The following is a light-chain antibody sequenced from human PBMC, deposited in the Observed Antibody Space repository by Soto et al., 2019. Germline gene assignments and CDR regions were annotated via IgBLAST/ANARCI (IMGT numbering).Light chain of an antibody. J-gene: IGKJ4*01. CDR3: QQYNSYLLT. CDR2: DAS. V-gene: IGKV1-5*01. Sequence: DRQMSQSPSSLSASVGDRVTIPCRASQSISTYLNWYQQKPGKAPKLLIYDASSLESGVPSRFSGSGSGTEFTLTISSLQPDDFATYYCQQYNSYLLTFGGGTKVDIK. CDR1: QSISTY.